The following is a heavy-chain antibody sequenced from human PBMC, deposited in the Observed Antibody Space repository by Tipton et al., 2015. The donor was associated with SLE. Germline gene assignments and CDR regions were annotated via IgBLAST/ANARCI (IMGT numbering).Heavy chain of an antibody. V-gene: IGHV4-39*07. D-gene: IGHD5-12*01. Sequence: LRLSCTVSNGSITSLYDYWGWVRQPPGKGLEWLGSVFYGGRYYYNASLRSRVTISVDTVKTQVSLKLTSVTAADTAVYHCARVSRGYSGYEWAGFFDYWGQGALVTVSS. CDR3: ARVSRGYSGYEWAGFFDY. J-gene: IGHJ4*02. CDR2: VFYGGRY. CDR1: NGSITSLYDY.